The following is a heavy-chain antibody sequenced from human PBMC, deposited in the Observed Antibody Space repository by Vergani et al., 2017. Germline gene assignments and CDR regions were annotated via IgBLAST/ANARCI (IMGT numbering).Heavy chain of an antibody. CDR2: VSGSSATP. J-gene: IGHJ3*01. CDR3: VRDVRVSRT. Sequence: EVQVVESGGGLVQPGGSLRLSCAASGFSFPGYAMSWVRQAPGKGLEWVSSVSGSSATPYYADSVKGRFIISRDNSKDTLYLQMNSLRAEDTAVYYCVRDVRVSRTWGQGTLVAVSS. V-gene: IGHV3-23*04. CDR1: GFSFPGYA.